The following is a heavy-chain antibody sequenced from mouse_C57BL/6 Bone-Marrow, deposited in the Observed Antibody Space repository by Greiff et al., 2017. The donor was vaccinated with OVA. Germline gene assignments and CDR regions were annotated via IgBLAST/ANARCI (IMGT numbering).Heavy chain of an antibody. V-gene: IGHV10-1*01. Sequence: LVESGGGLVQPKGSLKLSCAASGFSFNTYAMNWVRQAPGKGLEWVARIRSKSNNYATYYADSVKDRFTISRDDSESMRYLQMNNLKTEDTAMYYCVRYAMDYWGQGTSVTVSS. CDR1: GFSFNTYA. CDR2: IRSKSNNYAT. CDR3: VRYAMDY. J-gene: IGHJ4*01.